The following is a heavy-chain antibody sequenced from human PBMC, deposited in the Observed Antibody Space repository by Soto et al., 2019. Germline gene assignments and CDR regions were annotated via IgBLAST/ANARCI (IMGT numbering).Heavy chain of an antibody. V-gene: IGHV5-10-1*01. J-gene: IGHJ4*02. CDR3: ARPPYDSSGYYSPFAF. CDR2: IDPSDSYT. D-gene: IGHD3-22*01. Sequence: PGESLKISCKGSGYSFTSYWISWVRQMPGKGLEWMGRIDPSDSYTNYSPSFQGQVTISADKSISTAYLQWSSLKASDTAMYYCARPPYDSSGYYSPFAFWGQGTLVTVSS. CDR1: GYSFTSYW.